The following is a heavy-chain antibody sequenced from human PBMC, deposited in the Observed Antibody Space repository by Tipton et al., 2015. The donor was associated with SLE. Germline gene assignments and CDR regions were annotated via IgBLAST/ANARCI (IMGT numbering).Heavy chain of an antibody. CDR1: GDSITSGSYY. V-gene: IGHV4-61*05. Sequence: TLSLTCTVSGDSITSGSYYWGWIRQPPGKGLEWIGYIYYSGSTNYNPSLESRLTISVETSKNQFSLKLSSVTAADTAVYYCASSSGSMVTTWYFDLWGRGTLVTVAS. CDR2: IYYSGST. D-gene: IGHD4-17*01. CDR3: ASSSGSMVTTWYFDL. J-gene: IGHJ2*01.